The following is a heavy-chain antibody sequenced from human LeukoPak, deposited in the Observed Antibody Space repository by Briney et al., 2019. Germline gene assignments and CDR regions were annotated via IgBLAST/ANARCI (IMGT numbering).Heavy chain of an antibody. Sequence: PGGSLRLSCAASGFTFSDHYMDWVRQAPGKGLAWVGRIRNRVDSYTTEYAASVKGRFSISRDDSKNSLYLQMNSLKIEDTAVYFCARGHSGTSDRLDPWGQGTLVTVSS. CDR2: IRNRVDSYTT. D-gene: IGHD1-26*01. J-gene: IGHJ5*02. CDR3: ARGHSGTSDRLDP. CDR1: GFTFSDHY. V-gene: IGHV3-72*01.